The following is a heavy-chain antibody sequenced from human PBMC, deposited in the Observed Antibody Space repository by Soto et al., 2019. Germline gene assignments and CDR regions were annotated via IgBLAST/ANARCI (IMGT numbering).Heavy chain of an antibody. CDR2: IYYSGST. V-gene: IGHV4-59*01. CDR3: ASAPDYCDPPYMDV. Sequence: QVQLQESGPGLVKPTETLALTCTVPGGSISSYYWSWIRQPPGKGLEWIGYIYYSGSTNYNPSLKSRVTTSEDTSTNQFSLKLSSVTAAYTAVYYWASAPDYCDPPYMDVWGKGTTVTVSS. J-gene: IGHJ6*03. D-gene: IGHD4-17*01. CDR1: GGSISSYY.